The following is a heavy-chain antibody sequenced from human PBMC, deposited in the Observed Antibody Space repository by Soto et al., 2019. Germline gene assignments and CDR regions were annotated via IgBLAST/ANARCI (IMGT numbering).Heavy chain of an antibody. D-gene: IGHD3-16*01. Sequence: SETLSLTCTVSGGSISSYYWSWIRQPPGKGLEWIGYIYYSGSTNYNPSLKSRVTISVDTSKNQFSLKLSSVTAADTAVYYCAREGGQEDYWGQGTLVTVSS. CDR2: IYYSGST. V-gene: IGHV4-59*01. J-gene: IGHJ4*02. CDR1: GGSISSYY. CDR3: AREGGQEDY.